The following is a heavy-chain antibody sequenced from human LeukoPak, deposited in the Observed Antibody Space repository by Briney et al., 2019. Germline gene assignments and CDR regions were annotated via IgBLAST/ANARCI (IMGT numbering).Heavy chain of an antibody. D-gene: IGHD6-6*01. CDR2: IHYSGST. CDR3: ARLWDSSSSLDY. V-gene: IGHV4-59*08. J-gene: IGHJ4*02. CDR1: GGSISSYY. Sequence: SETLSLTCTVSGGSISSYYWSWIRQPPGKRLEWIGYIHYSGSTNYNPSLNSRVTISVDTSKNQFSLKLSSVTAADTAVYYCARLWDSSSSLDYWGQGTLVTVSS.